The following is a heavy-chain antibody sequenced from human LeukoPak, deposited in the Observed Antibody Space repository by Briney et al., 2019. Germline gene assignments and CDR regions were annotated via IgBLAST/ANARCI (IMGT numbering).Heavy chain of an antibody. CDR2: IYYSGST. V-gene: IGHV4-61*01. D-gene: IGHD6-25*01. Sequence: SQTLSLTCTVSGGSIRSGSYYWSWIRQPPGKGLEWIGYIYYSGSTNYNPSLKSRVTISVDTSKNQFSLKLSSVTAADTAVYYCARAVPRSGLEFDYWGQGTLVTVSS. J-gene: IGHJ4*02. CDR1: GGSIRSGSYY. CDR3: ARAVPRSGLEFDY.